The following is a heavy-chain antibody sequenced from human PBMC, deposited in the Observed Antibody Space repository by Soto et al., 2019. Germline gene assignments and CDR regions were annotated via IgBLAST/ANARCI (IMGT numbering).Heavy chain of an antibody. CDR2: IFYSGTT. CDR1: GDSISSADYY. Sequence: SETLSLTCTVSGDSISSADYYWSWIRQTPGRGLEWIGHIFYSGTTYYNPSLKSRLTISVDTSKNHFSLRLTSVTAADTAVYYCARDLWVEPELYYYGMDVWGQGTTVTVSS. V-gene: IGHV4-30-4*01. D-gene: IGHD1-1*01. J-gene: IGHJ6*02. CDR3: ARDLWVEPELYYYGMDV.